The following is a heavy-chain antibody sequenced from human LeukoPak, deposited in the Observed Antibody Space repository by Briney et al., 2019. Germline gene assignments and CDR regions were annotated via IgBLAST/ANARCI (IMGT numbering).Heavy chain of an antibody. J-gene: IGHJ4*02. Sequence: GGSQRLSGVASELALRRIGMDWGRQAPGQGLEWVALIWYDGSNTYYADSVKGRFPISRDDSKNTVYLPMNSLRAEDTALYYCARGFLDFDSWGQGTLVIVSS. D-gene: IGHD3-3*01. CDR1: ELALRRIG. CDR3: ARGFLDFDS. CDR2: IWYDGSNT. V-gene: IGHV3-33*01.